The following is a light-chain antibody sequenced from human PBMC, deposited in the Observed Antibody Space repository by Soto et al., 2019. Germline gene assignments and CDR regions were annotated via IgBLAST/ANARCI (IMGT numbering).Light chain of an antibody. V-gene: IGKV3D-20*01. CDR3: QQYGSSPLT. CDR1: QSVSSSY. J-gene: IGKJ4*01. CDR2: DAS. Sequence: EILLTQSPATLSVSPWERATLSCGASQSVSSSYLAWYQQRPGLAPRLLIYDASTRATGIPDRVSGSGSGTDFTLTISRLEPEDFAVYECQQYGSSPLTFGGGTKVDIK.